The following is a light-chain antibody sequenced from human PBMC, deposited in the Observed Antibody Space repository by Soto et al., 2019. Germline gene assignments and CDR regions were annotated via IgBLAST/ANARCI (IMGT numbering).Light chain of an antibody. CDR2: SNS. J-gene: IGLJ1*01. Sequence: QSVLTQPSSASGTPGQRVTISCSGSSSNIGTNIVNWYQQFPGTAPKFLIYSNSQRPSGVPDRFSASKSGTSASLAISGLQSEDEADYYCAAWDDSLNGHVFGTGTKLTVL. CDR1: SSNIGTNI. CDR3: AAWDDSLNGHV. V-gene: IGLV1-44*01.